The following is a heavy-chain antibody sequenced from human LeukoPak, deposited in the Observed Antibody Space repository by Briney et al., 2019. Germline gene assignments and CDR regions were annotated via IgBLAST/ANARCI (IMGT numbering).Heavy chain of an antibody. Sequence: ASVKVSCKASGHTSSSYGINWVRQAPGQGLEWMGWISGYNYNTKYAAHLQGRVTMTIDTSTSTVYMELRSLRSDDTAVYYCARNPSGDYSNWYFDLWGRGTLVTVSS. CDR3: ARNPSGDYSNWYFDL. V-gene: IGHV1-18*01. D-gene: IGHD4-17*01. CDR1: GHTSSSYG. J-gene: IGHJ2*01. CDR2: ISGYNYNT.